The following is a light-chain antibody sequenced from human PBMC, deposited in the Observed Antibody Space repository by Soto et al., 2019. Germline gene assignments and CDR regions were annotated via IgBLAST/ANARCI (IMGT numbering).Light chain of an antibody. Sequence: QSALTQPASVSGSPGQSITISCTGTSSDVGNYNLVSWYQQHPGKAPKLMIYEVSKRPSGVSSRFSGSKSGNTASLTISGFHAEDEADYYCYSYAGGDTYYVFGTGTKVTVL. CDR3: YSYAGGDTYYV. CDR2: EVS. V-gene: IGLV2-23*02. J-gene: IGLJ1*01. CDR1: SSDVGNYNL.